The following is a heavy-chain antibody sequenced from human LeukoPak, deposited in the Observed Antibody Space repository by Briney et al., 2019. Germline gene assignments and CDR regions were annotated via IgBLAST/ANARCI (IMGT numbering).Heavy chain of an antibody. V-gene: IGHV3-7*01. J-gene: IGHJ4*02. CDR2: INEDGSEK. Sequence: PGGSLRLSCVASGFTFSGYWMTWVRQAPGKGLEWVANINEDGSEKHYVSSVKGRFTISRDNAKNSLYLQMNSLRAEDTAVYYCATSRGSWPDYFDYWGQGTLVTVSS. CDR3: ATSRGSWPDYFDY. D-gene: IGHD6-13*01. CDR1: GFTFSGYW.